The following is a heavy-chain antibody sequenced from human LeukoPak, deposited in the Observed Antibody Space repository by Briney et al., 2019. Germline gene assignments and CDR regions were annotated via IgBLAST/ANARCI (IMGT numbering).Heavy chain of an antibody. CDR3: AKLTHIVVVPAATDY. Sequence: GGSLRLSCAASGFTFSSYAMSWVRQAPGKGLEWVSAISGSGGSTYYADSVKGRFTISRDNSKNTLYLQMNSLRAEDTAVYYCAKLTHIVVVPAATDYWGQGTLVTVSS. CDR1: GFTFSSYA. CDR2: ISGSGGST. J-gene: IGHJ4*02. V-gene: IGHV3-23*01. D-gene: IGHD2-2*01.